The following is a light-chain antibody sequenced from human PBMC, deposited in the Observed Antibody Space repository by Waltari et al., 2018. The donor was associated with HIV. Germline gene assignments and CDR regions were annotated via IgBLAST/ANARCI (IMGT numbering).Light chain of an antibody. V-gene: IGKV2-28*01. CDR3: MQALQTPWT. J-gene: IGKJ1*01. CDR2: LGS. CDR1: QSLLHSNGYNF. Sequence: DIVITQSPLSLSVTPGEPASISCRSSQSLLHSNGYNFLDWYLQKPGQSPQLLIYLGSNRASGVPDRFSGSGSGTDFTLKISRVEADDVGVYYCMQALQTPWTFGQGTKVEIK.